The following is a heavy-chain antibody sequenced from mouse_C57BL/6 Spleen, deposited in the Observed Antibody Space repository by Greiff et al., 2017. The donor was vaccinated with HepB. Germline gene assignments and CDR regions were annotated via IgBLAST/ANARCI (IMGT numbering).Heavy chain of an antibody. CDR2: ISDGGSYT. Sequence: EVKLVESGGGLVKPGGSLKLSCAASGFTFSSYAMSWVRQTPEKRLEWVATISDGGSYTYYPDNVKGRFTISRDNAKNNLYLQMSHLKSEDTAMYYCARESYDYLFDYWGQGTTLTVSS. D-gene: IGHD2-4*01. V-gene: IGHV5-4*01. J-gene: IGHJ2*01. CDR3: ARESYDYLFDY. CDR1: GFTFSSYA.